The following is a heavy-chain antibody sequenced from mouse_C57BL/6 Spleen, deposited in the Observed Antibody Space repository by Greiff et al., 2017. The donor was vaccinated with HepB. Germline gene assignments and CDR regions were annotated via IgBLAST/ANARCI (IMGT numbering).Heavy chain of an antibody. V-gene: IGHV5-4*01. CDR3: AREDSSGWAWFAY. D-gene: IGHD3-2*02. CDR1: GFTFSSYA. J-gene: IGHJ3*01. Sequence: DVQLVESGGGLVKPGGSLKLSSAASGFTFSSYAMSWVRQTPEKRLEWVATISDGGSYTYYPDNVKGRFTISRDNAKNNLYLQMSHLKSEDTAMYYCAREDSSGWAWFAYWGQGTLVTVSA. CDR2: ISDGGSYT.